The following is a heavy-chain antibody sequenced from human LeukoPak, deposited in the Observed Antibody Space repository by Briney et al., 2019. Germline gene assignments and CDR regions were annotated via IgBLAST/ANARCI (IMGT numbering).Heavy chain of an antibody. CDR3: AKDLAGSGSYWFDY. D-gene: IGHD3-10*01. J-gene: IGHJ4*02. Sequence: PGGSLRLSCAASGFIFSSYAMSWVRQAPGKGLEWVSAISGSGGSTYYADSVKGRFTISRDNCKNTLYLQMNSLRVEDTAVYYCAKDLAGSGSYWFDYWGQGTQVTVSP. V-gene: IGHV3-23*01. CDR2: ISGSGGST. CDR1: GFIFSSYA.